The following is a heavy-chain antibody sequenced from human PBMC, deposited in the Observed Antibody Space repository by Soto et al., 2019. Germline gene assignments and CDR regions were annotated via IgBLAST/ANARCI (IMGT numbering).Heavy chain of an antibody. Sequence: TLSLTCAVSGYSISSGYYWGWIRQPPGKGLEWIGSIYHSGSTYYNPSLKSRVTISVDTSKNQFSLKLSSVTAADTVVYYCARVGVVTAILDYWGQGTLVTVSS. D-gene: IGHD2-21*02. CDR2: IYHSGST. J-gene: IGHJ4*02. V-gene: IGHV4-38-2*01. CDR3: ARVGVVTAILDY. CDR1: GYSISSGYY.